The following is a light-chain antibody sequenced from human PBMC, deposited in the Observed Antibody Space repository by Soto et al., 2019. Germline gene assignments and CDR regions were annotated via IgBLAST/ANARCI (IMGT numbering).Light chain of an antibody. CDR3: QSYDSSLSEV. J-gene: IGLJ1*01. V-gene: IGLV1-40*01. CDR2: GNS. Sequence: QSVLTQPPSVSGAPGQRVTISCTGSSSNIGAGYDVHWYQQLPGTAPKLLIYGNSNRPSGVPDRFSGSKSSTSASLAITGLQAEDEADYYCQSYDSSLSEVFGTGTNVTVL. CDR1: SSNIGAGYD.